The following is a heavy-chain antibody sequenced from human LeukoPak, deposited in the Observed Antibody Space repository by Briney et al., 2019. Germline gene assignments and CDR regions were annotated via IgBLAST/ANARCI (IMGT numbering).Heavy chain of an antibody. CDR3: ARYVVYGSGKYYFDY. CDR2: INYGGTT. D-gene: IGHD3-10*01. CDR1: GGSISNTEYY. V-gene: IGHV4-39*01. Sequence: KASETLSLTCTVSGGSISNTEYYWSCIRQPPGKELEWIASINYGGTTYYNPSLKSRVAISVDTSKNQFSLRLSSVTAADTAVYLCARYVVYGSGKYYFDYWGQGSLVTVSS. J-gene: IGHJ4*02.